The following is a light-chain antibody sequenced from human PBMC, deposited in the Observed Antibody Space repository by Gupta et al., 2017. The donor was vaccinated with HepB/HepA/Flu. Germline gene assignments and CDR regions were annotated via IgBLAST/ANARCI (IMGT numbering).Light chain of an antibody. Sequence: QSVLTPPPAASGTPLPLVTTSSSGSTSNIGSKVVNWFQQLPGTAPKLLIYNNDQRPSGVPDRFSGSKSGTSASLAISGLQSEDEADYYCAAWDTSLTAWVFGGGTKLTV. CDR1: TSNIGSKV. V-gene: IGLV1-44*01. J-gene: IGLJ3*02. CDR2: NND. CDR3: AAWDTSLTAWV.